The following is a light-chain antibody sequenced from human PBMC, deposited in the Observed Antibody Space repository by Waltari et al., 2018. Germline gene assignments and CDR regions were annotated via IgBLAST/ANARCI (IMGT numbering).Light chain of an antibody. Sequence: QSALTPPASVSGSPGQSITISCTGTSSDVGTYNYVSWYQQHPDKAPKLMIYEVSYRPSGVSSRFSGSKSGNTASLTISGLQAEDEADYYCSLYISSSTYWVFGGGTKLTVL. J-gene: IGLJ3*02. CDR1: SSDVGTYNY. CDR2: EVS. CDR3: SLYISSSTYWV. V-gene: IGLV2-14*01.